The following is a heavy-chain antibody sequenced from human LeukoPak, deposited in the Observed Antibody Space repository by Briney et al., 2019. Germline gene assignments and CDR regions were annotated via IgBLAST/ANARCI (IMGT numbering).Heavy chain of an antibody. D-gene: IGHD3-3*01. CDR2: IYYSGTT. CDR3: ARHVRFLEWLSSYYFDY. Sequence: SETLSLTCTVSGGTISSSSYYWGWIRQPPGKGLEWTGSIYYSGTTYYNPSLKSRVTISVDTSKSQFSLRLTSVTAADTAVYYCARHVRFLEWLSSYYFDYRGQGTLVTVSS. J-gene: IGHJ4*02. CDR1: GGTISSSSYY. V-gene: IGHV4-39*01.